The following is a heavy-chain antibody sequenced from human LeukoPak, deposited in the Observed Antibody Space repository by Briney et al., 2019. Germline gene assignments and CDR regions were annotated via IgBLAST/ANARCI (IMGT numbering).Heavy chain of an antibody. D-gene: IGHD6-6*01. CDR2: IIPIFGTA. Sequence: SVKVSCKASGGTFSSYAISWVRQAPGQGLEWMGGIIPIFGTANYAQKFQGRVTITTDESTSTAYMELSSLRSEDTTVYYCARARLEYSSSYNWFDPWGQGTLVTVSS. CDR1: GGTFSSYA. V-gene: IGHV1-69*05. CDR3: ARARLEYSSSYNWFDP. J-gene: IGHJ5*02.